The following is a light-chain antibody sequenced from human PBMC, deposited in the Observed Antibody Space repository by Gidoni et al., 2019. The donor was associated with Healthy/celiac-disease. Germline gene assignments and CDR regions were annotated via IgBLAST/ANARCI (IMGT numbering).Light chain of an antibody. CDR3: GTWDSSLSAV. J-gene: IGLJ3*02. Sequence: SVLTQPPSLSAAPGQKVTISCSGSSSNIGNNYVSWYQQLPGTAPNLLIYDNNKRPSGIPDRFSGSKSGTSATLGITGLQTGDEADYYCGTWDSSLSAVFGGGTKLTVL. V-gene: IGLV1-51*01. CDR1: SSNIGNNY. CDR2: DNN.